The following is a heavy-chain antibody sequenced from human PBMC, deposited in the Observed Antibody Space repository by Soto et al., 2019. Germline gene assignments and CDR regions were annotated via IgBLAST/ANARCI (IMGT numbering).Heavy chain of an antibody. D-gene: IGHD1-26*01. J-gene: IGHJ3*01. CDR3: ISGGGGSW. CDR1: GFTFSGSA. CDR2: IRSKANSYAT. V-gene: IGHV3-73*02. Sequence: EVQLVESGGGLVQPGGSLKLSCAASGFTFSGSAMHWVRQASGKGLEWVGRIRSKANSYATAYAASVKGRFTISRVDSKNTGYLQMNTLKTGDPAVYYCISGGGGSWWGQGTMVTVSS.